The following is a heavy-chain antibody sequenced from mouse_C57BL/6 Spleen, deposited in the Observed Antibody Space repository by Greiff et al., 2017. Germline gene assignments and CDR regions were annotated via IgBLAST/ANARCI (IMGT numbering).Heavy chain of an antibody. CDR1: GYTFTSYW. J-gene: IGHJ2*01. Sequence: VQLQQPGAELVKPGASVKLSCKASGYTFTSYWMHWVKQRPEQGLEWIGRIDPANGNTKYAAKFQGKATITADTSSNTAYLQLSSLTSEDTAIYYCARSGNFDYWGQGTTLTVSS. V-gene: IGHV14-3*01. CDR3: ARSGNFDY. D-gene: IGHD1-1*02. CDR2: IDPANGNT.